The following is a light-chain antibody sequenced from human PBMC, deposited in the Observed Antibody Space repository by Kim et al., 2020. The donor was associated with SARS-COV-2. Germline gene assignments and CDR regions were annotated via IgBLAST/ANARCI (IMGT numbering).Light chain of an antibody. CDR2: KAS. J-gene: IGKJ1*01. CDR3: QQYDRNWT. V-gene: IGKV1-5*03. CDR1: QSVFNF. Sequence: SASVGDRVTITCRASQSVFNFLAWYQQKPGKAPKLLIYKASTLQSGVPPRFSGSGYGTEFTLTISSLQPDDFATYYCQQYDRNWTFGQGTKVDIK.